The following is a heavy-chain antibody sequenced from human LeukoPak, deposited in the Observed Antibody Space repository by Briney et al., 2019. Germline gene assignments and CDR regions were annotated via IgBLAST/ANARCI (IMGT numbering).Heavy chain of an antibody. D-gene: IGHD3-10*01. J-gene: IGHJ4*02. Sequence: GGSLRLSCAASGFTLSRYWMSWVRQAPGKGLEWVADIKHDGSEKYYVDSVKGRFTISRDNAKNSLYLQMNSLRGEDTAVYYCARDRDYYNYFEYWGQGTLVTVSS. CDR3: ARDRDYYNYFEY. CDR2: IKHDGSEK. CDR1: GFTLSRYW. V-gene: IGHV3-7*04.